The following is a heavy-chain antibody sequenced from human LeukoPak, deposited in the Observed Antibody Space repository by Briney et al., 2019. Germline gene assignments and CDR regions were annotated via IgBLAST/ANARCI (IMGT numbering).Heavy chain of an antibody. D-gene: IGHD6-19*01. V-gene: IGHV4-59*01. CDR3: ARGRIPVAGTKNYFDY. J-gene: IGHJ4*02. CDR1: GGSISSYY. Sequence: SETLSLTCTVSGGSISSYYWSWIRQPPGKGLEWIGYIYYSGSTNYNPSLKSRVTISVDTSKNQFSLKLSSVTAADTAVCYCARGRIPVAGTKNYFDYWGQGTLVTVSS. CDR2: IYYSGST.